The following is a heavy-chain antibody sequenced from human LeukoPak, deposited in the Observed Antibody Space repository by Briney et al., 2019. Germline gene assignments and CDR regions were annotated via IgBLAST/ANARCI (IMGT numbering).Heavy chain of an antibody. J-gene: IGHJ4*02. V-gene: IGHV3-9*01. CDR1: GVTFDDYA. CDR2: ISWNSGSI. CDR3: AKDASIAAAGGGFDY. Sequence: GGSLRLSCAASGVTFDDYAMHWVRQAPGKGLEWVSGISWNSGSIGYADSVKGRFTISRDNAKNSLYLQMNSLRAEDTALYYCAKDASIAAAGGGFDYWGQGTLVTVSS. D-gene: IGHD6-13*01.